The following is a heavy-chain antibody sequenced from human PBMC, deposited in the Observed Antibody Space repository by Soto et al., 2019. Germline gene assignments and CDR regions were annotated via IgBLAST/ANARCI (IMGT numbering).Heavy chain of an antibody. V-gene: IGHV4-59*08. CDR2: IYYRGSA. J-gene: IGHJ6*02. Sequence: SETLSLTCAVSGDSISPHYWSWVRQPPGKGLEFIGYIYYRGSANYNPSLKSPVTMSLDTSKNQFSLKLSSVTAADTAVYYCSRQTVHNSSCCMDVWGQGTTVTVSS. D-gene: IGHD1-1*01. CDR3: SRQTVHNSSCCMDV. CDR1: GDSISPHY.